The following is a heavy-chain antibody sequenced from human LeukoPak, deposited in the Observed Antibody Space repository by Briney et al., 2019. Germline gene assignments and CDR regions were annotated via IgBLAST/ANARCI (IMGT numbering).Heavy chain of an antibody. D-gene: IGHD6-13*01. Sequence: SETLSLTCTVSGGSISSSGYYWGWIRQPPGKGLEWIGSLYYSGNIYYNPSLMSRVTISVDTSKNQFSLRLRSVTAADTAVYYCATPFATGYSSSWPSYWGQGTLVTVSS. V-gene: IGHV4-39*01. CDR3: ATPFATGYSSSWPSY. CDR2: LYYSGNI. J-gene: IGHJ4*02. CDR1: GGSISSSGYY.